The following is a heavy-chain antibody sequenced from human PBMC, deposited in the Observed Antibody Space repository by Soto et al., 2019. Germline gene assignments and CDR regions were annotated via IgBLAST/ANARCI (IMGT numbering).Heavy chain of an antibody. CDR3: ASTSIAARPGRLDAFDI. CDR2: INAGNGNT. D-gene: IGHD6-6*01. J-gene: IGHJ3*02. Sequence: QVQLVQSGAEVKKPGASVKVSCKASGYTFTSYAMHWVRQAPGQRLEWMGWINAGNGNTKYSQKFQGRVTITRDTSASTAYMELSSLRSEDTAVHYCASTSIAARPGRLDAFDIWGQGTMVTVSS. V-gene: IGHV1-3*01. CDR1: GYTFTSYA.